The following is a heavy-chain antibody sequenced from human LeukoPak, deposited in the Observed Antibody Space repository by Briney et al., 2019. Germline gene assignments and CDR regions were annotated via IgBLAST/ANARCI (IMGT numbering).Heavy chain of an antibody. D-gene: IGHD1-7*01. V-gene: IGHV4-39*01. CDR2: IYYSGST. CDR1: GGSISSSSYY. CDR3: AVNWNYVDNWFDP. Sequence: SETLSLTCTVSGGSISSSSYYWGWIRQPPGKGLEWIGSIYYSGSTYYNPSLKSRVTISVDTSKNQFSLKLSSVTAADTAMYYCAVNWNYVDNWFDPWGQGTLVTVSS. J-gene: IGHJ5*02.